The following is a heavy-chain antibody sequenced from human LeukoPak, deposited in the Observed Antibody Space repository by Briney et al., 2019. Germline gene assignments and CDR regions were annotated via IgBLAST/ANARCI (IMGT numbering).Heavy chain of an antibody. CDR3: TTFESLVTVAGQDY. Sequence: PGGSLRLSCAASGFTFINAWMTWVRQAPGKGLEWVGRIKSKTDGGTTAYATLVKGRFTVSRDDSTNTLYLQMNRLKTEDTAVYYCTTFESLVTVAGQDYWGQGTPVTVSS. D-gene: IGHD6-19*01. J-gene: IGHJ4*02. V-gene: IGHV3-15*01. CDR1: GFTFINAW. CDR2: IKSKTDGGTT.